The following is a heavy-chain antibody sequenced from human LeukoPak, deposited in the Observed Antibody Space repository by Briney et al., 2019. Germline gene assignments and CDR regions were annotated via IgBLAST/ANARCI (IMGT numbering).Heavy chain of an antibody. CDR1: GGSISSYY. CDR2: IYYSGST. Sequence: PSETLSLTCTVSGGSISSYYWSWMRQPPGKGLEWIGYIYYSGSTNYNPSLKSRVTISVDTSKNQFSLKLSSVTAADTAVYYCARAGLSSGWYYFDYWGQGTLVTVSS. D-gene: IGHD6-19*01. J-gene: IGHJ4*02. CDR3: ARAGLSSGWYYFDY. V-gene: IGHV4-59*01.